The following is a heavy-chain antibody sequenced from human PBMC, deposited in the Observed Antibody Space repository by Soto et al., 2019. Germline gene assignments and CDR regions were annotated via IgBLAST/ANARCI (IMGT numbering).Heavy chain of an antibody. Sequence: QVQLVESGGGVVQPWRSLRLSCAASGFTCSSYAMHWVRQAPGKGLEWVAVISYDGSNKYYADSVEGRFTISRDNSKTKLYLQMKSLRVEDTAVYYCVREPETAMEERFDYWGQGTLVTVSS. CDR3: VREPETAMEERFDY. J-gene: IGHJ4*02. V-gene: IGHV3-30-3*01. D-gene: IGHD5-18*01. CDR1: GFTCSSYA. CDR2: ISYDGSNK.